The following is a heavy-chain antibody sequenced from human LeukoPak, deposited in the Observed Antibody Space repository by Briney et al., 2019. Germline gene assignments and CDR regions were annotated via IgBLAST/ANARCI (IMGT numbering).Heavy chain of an antibody. CDR1: GYTFTSYY. D-gene: IGHD5-24*01. Sequence: SVTVSCKASGYTFTSYYMHWVRQAPGQGPEWMGIINPSGGSTSYAQKFQGRVTMTRDTSTSTVYMELSSLRSEDTAVYYCARREMATPWAHDAFDIWGQGTMVTVSS. CDR3: ARREMATPWAHDAFDI. CDR2: INPSGGST. V-gene: IGHV1-46*01. J-gene: IGHJ3*02.